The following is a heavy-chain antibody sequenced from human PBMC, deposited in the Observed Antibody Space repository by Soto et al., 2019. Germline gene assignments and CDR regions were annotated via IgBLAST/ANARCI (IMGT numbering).Heavy chain of an antibody. CDR3: ARESSSWPLVRRSFDY. V-gene: IGHV4-31*03. J-gene: IGHJ4*02. Sequence: QVQLQESGPGLVKPSQTLSLTCTVSGGSISSGGYYWSWIRQHPGKGLEWIGYIYYSGSTYYNPSLKGRVTISVDTSKNQFSLKLSSVTAADTAVYYCARESSSWPLVRRSFDYWGQGTLVTVSS. CDR2: IYYSGST. D-gene: IGHD6-13*01. CDR1: GGSISSGGYY.